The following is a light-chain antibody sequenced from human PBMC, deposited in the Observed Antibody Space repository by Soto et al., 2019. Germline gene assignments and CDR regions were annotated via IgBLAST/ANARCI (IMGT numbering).Light chain of an antibody. V-gene: IGLV2-11*01. CDR3: CSYAGSYTYV. CDR1: SSDVGGYDY. CDR2: DVN. Sequence: QSVLTQPRSVSGSPGQSVTISCTGTSSDVGGYDYVSWYQQHPGKAPKLMIYDVNKRPSGVPDRFSGSKSGHTASLTISGLQAEDEADYYCCSYAGSYTYVFATGTKVTV. J-gene: IGLJ1*01.